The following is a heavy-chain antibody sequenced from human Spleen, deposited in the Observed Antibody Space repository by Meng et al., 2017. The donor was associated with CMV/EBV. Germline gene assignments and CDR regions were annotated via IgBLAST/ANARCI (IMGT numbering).Heavy chain of an antibody. CDR1: GGTFSTYA. D-gene: IGHD7-27*01. J-gene: IGHJ4*02. CDR3: ARDNNWGPDY. V-gene: IGHV1-18*01. CDR2: ISAYNGNT. Sequence: ASVKVSCKVSGGTFSTYAISWVRQAPGQGLEWMGWISAYNGNTNYAQKLQGRVTMTTDTSTSTAYMELRSLRSDDTAVYYCARDNNWGPDYWGQGTLVTVSS.